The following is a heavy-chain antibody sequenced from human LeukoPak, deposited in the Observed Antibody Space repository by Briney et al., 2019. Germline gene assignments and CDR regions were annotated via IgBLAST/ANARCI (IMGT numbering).Heavy chain of an antibody. V-gene: IGHV3-30-3*01. Sequence: GRSLRLSCAASGFTFSSYAMHWVRQAPGKGLEWVAVISYDGSNKYYADSVKGRLTISRDNSKNTLYLQMNSLRAEDTAVYYCARDRGFVGYSEYYYYGMDVWGQGTTVTVSS. D-gene: IGHD4-11*01. J-gene: IGHJ6*02. CDR1: GFTFSSYA. CDR3: ARDRGFVGYSEYYYYGMDV. CDR2: ISYDGSNK.